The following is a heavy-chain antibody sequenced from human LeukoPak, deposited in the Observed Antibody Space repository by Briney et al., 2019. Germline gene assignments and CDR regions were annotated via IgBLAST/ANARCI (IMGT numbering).Heavy chain of an antibody. CDR1: GFTFSSYA. CDR2: IGGSGGST. Sequence: GGSLRLSCAASGFTFSSYAMSWVRQAPGKGLEWVSAIGGSGGSTYYADSVKGRFTISRDNSKYTLYLQMNSLRAEDTAVYYCAKDRYQLLYSYFDYWGQGTLVTVSS. D-gene: IGHD2-2*02. CDR3: AKDRYQLLYSYFDY. V-gene: IGHV3-23*01. J-gene: IGHJ4*02.